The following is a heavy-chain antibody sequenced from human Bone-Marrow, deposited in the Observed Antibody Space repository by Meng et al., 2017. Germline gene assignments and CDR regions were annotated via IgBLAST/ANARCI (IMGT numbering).Heavy chain of an antibody. Sequence: QVQLVQSGAEGKRPGSSGKASGKGSGGTFSSYAISWVRQAPGQGLEWMGRIDPKSGDTHYAQRFQGRVTMTGDTSISTAYMELSGLRSDDTAMYYCARDEDISAAGKLFGDYWGQGTLVTVSS. V-gene: IGHV1-2*06. CDR3: ARDEDISAAGKLFGDY. J-gene: IGHJ4*02. CDR2: IDPKSGDT. CDR1: GGTFSSYA. D-gene: IGHD6-13*01.